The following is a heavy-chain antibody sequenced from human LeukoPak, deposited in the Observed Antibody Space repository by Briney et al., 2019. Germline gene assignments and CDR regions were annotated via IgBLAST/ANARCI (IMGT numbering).Heavy chain of an antibody. D-gene: IGHD3-16*01. J-gene: IGHJ4*02. CDR2: IYTSGST. Sequence: SQTLSLTCTVSGGSISSGSYYWSWIRQPAGKGLEWIGRIYTSGSTNYNPSLKSRVTISVDTPKNQFSLKLSSVTAADTAVYYCARALSWGYSSFDYWGQGTLVTVSS. V-gene: IGHV4-61*02. CDR1: GGSISSGSYY. CDR3: ARALSWGYSSFDY.